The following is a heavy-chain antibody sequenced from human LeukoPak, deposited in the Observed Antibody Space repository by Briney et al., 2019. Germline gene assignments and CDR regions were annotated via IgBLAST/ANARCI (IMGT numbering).Heavy chain of an antibody. J-gene: IGHJ4*02. D-gene: IGHD3-22*01. CDR1: GGTFSSYA. CDR3: ARVDSSGWDY. V-gene: IGHV1-69*05. Sequence: GASVKVSCKASGGTFSSYAISWVRQAPGQGLEWMGGIIPIFGTANYAQKFQGRVTMTTDTSTSTAYMELRSLRSDDTAVYYCARVDSSGWDYWGQGTLVTVSS. CDR2: IIPIFGTA.